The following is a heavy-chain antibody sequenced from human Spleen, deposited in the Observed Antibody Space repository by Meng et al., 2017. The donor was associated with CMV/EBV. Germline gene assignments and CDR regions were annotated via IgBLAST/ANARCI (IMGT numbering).Heavy chain of an antibody. CDR3: AGPRAISGVFPFWAFDY. J-gene: IGHJ4*02. V-gene: IGHV3-7*03. D-gene: IGHD3-16*01. Sequence: GGSLRLSCAASGFTFSSYWMSWVRQAPGKGLEWVANIKQDGSEKYYVDSVKGRFTISRDNSRDTLHLQMNGLRAEGTAVYYCAGPRAISGVFPFWAFDYWGQGTLVTVSS. CDR1: GFTFSSYW. CDR2: IKQDGSEK.